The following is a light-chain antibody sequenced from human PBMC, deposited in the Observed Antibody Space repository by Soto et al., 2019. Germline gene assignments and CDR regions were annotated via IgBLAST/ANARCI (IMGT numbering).Light chain of an antibody. V-gene: IGLV2-14*01. Sequence: QSALTQPASVSGSPGQSITISCTGSSDDIGTYEYISWHQHHPGKAPKLIIFEVSNRPSGVSNRFSGSKSGNTASLTISGLQAEDEADYYCSSYTSSSTVYVFGTGTKVTVL. CDR2: EVS. CDR3: SSYTSSSTVYV. CDR1: SDDIGTYEY. J-gene: IGLJ1*01.